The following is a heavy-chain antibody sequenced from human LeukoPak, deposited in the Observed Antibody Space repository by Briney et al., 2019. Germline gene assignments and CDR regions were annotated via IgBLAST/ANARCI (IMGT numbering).Heavy chain of an antibody. Sequence: PGGSLRLSCAGSGLTLSSYAMSWVRQAPGKGLEWVSAISSSSGSSTYYADSVKGRFTISRDNSKNTLNLQMDSLRAEDTAVYYCATDSPETAAFDYWGQGTLVTVSS. CDR3: ATDSPETAAFDY. CDR2: ISSSSGSST. V-gene: IGHV3-23*01. J-gene: IGHJ4*02. CDR1: GLTLSSYA. D-gene: IGHD1-1*01.